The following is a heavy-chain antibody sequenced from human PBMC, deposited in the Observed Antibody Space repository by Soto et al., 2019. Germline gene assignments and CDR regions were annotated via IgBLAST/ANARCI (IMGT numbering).Heavy chain of an antibody. V-gene: IGHV1-69*13. CDR3: ARDDCSSTSCPYYYYYGMDV. Sequence: GGSVNVSCTASGGTFSSYAISWVRQAPGQGLEWMGGIIPIFGTANYAQKFQGRVTITADESTSTAYMELSSLRSEDTAVYYCARDDCSSTSCPYYYYYGMDVWGQGTTVTLS. CDR2: IIPIFGTA. J-gene: IGHJ6*02. D-gene: IGHD2-2*01. CDR1: GGTFSSYA.